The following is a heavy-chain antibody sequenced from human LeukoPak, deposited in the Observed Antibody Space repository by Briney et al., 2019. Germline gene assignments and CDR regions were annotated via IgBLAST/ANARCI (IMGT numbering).Heavy chain of an antibody. CDR1: GGSISSGDYY. CDR2: IYYSGST. V-gene: IGHV4-30-4*08. J-gene: IGHJ4*02. Sequence: TSQTLSLTCTVSGGSISSGDYYWSWIRQPPGKVLEWIRYIYYSGSTYYNPSRKSRVTISVDTSKNQFSLKLSSVTAADTAVYYCARVVDYASPGFDYWGQGTLVTVSS. CDR3: ARVVDYASPGFDY. D-gene: IGHD2-2*01.